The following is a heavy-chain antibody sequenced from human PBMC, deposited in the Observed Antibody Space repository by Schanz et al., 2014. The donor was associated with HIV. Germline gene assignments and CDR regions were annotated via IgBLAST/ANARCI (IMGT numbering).Heavy chain of an antibody. Sequence: QVQLVQSGADVKKPGASVKVSCKSSGYTFSDYYIHWVRQAPGQGLEWMGWINPDNGDTHFAQNFQGRVSLTGDTSISTAYMELRRLRYDDTAVYYCAMGPDYYDSSAYYRVGLWYFDLWGRGTLVTVSS. J-gene: IGHJ2*01. CDR1: GYTFSDYY. V-gene: IGHV1-2*02. D-gene: IGHD3-22*01. CDR2: INPDNGDT. CDR3: AMGPDYYDSSAYYRVGLWYFDL.